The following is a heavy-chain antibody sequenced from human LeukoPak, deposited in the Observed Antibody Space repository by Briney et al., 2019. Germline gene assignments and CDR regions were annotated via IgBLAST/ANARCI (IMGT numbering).Heavy chain of an antibody. Sequence: ASVKVSCKASGYTFTSYAMHWVRQAPGQRLEWMGWINAGNGNTKYSQEFQGRVTITRDTSASTAYMELSSLRSEDMAVYYCARADYGDYVNLFDYWGQGTLVTVSS. D-gene: IGHD4-17*01. J-gene: IGHJ4*02. CDR2: INAGNGNT. CDR1: GYTFTSYA. V-gene: IGHV1-3*03. CDR3: ARADYGDYVNLFDY.